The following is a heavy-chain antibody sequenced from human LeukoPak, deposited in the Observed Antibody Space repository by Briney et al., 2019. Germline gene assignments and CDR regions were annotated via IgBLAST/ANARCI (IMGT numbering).Heavy chain of an antibody. CDR3: ARGTITHYYYYGMDV. J-gene: IGHJ6*02. D-gene: IGHD3-10*01. Sequence: GGSLRLSCAASGFTFGSYAMHWVRQAPGKGLEYVSAISSNGGSTYYANSVKGRFTISRDNSKNTLYLQMGSLRAEDMAVYYCARGTITHYYYYGMDVWGQGTTVTVSS. CDR2: ISSNGGST. CDR1: GFTFGSYA. V-gene: IGHV3-64*01.